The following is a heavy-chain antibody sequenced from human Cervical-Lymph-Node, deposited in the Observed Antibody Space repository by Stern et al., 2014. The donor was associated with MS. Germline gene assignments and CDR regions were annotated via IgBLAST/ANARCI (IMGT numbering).Heavy chain of an antibody. V-gene: IGHV6-1*01. CDR2: TYYSSRWNY. CDR1: GDNVSSKSAA. J-gene: IGHJ4*02. D-gene: IGHD6-19*01. Sequence: QVQLQQSGPGLVKPSQTLSLTCVISGDNVSSKSAAWNWIRQSPSRGLEWLGRTYYSSRWNYDYAVSVKGRITINPDTSKNQFSLQLDSVTPEDTAMYFCARDKWLGNRFDQWGQGTLVTVSS. CDR3: ARDKWLGNRFDQ.